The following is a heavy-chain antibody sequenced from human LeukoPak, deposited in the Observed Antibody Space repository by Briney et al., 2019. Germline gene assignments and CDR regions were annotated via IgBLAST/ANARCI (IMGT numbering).Heavy chain of an antibody. CDR3: ARGNDDILTGFYSDY. J-gene: IGHJ4*02. V-gene: IGHV1-2*02. D-gene: IGHD3-9*01. Sequence: ASVKVSCKASGYTFTGYYMHWVRQAPGQGLEWMGWINPNSGGTNYAQKFQGRVTMTRDPSISTAYMELSRLRSDDTAVYYCARGNDDILTGFYSDYWGQGTLVTVSS. CDR2: INPNSGGT. CDR1: GYTFTGYY.